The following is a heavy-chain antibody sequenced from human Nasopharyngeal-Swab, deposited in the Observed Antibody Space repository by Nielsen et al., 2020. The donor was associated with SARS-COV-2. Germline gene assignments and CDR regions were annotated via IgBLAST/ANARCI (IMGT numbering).Heavy chain of an antibody. J-gene: IGHJ4*02. D-gene: IGHD6-6*01. CDR3: ARDDGQLGDS. V-gene: IGHV3-33*01. CDR1: GFTFSSYG. CDR2: IWYDGSNR. Sequence: GESLKISCEASGFTFSSYGMHWVRQAPGKGLEWVAVIWYDGSNRYYADSVKGRFTISRDNSKNTLDLQMNSLRPEDTAVYYCARDDGQLGDSWGQGTLVTVSS.